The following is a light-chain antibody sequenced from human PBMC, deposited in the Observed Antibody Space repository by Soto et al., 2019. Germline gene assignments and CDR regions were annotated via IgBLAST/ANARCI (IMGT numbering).Light chain of an antibody. CDR3: QQYDNSPIT. CDR1: QSLTNSF. V-gene: IGKV3-20*01. Sequence: EFVLTQSPGTLSLSPGERATLSCRASQSLTNSFIAWYQQRPGQAPRLLIYDTSSRASGIPDRFSGSGSGTDLTLTISRLEPEDFAVYYCQQYDNSPITFGQGTRLEI. J-gene: IGKJ5*01. CDR2: DTS.